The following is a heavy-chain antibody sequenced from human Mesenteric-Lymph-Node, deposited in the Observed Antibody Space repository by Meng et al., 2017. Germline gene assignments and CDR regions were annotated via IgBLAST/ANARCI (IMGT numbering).Heavy chain of an antibody. Sequence: SETLSLTCTVSGYSISSGYYWGWIRQPPGKGLEWIGSIYHSGSTYYNPSLKSRVTISVDTSKNQFSLKLSSVTAADTAVYYCARGKIAPRKRYYYYYGMDVWGQGTTVTVSS. CDR1: GYSISSGYY. D-gene: IGHD6-13*01. J-gene: IGHJ6*02. CDR2: IYHSGST. V-gene: IGHV4-38-2*02. CDR3: ARGKIAPRKRYYYYYGMDV.